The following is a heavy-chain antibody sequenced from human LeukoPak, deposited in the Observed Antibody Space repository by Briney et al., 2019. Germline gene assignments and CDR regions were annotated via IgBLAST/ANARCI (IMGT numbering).Heavy chain of an antibody. J-gene: IGHJ4*02. V-gene: IGHV3-30*02. D-gene: IGHD3-10*01. CDR1: GFPFSSYA. CDR3: AKPHGPGIDGVY. Sequence: PGGSLRLSCAASGFPFSSYAMHWVRQAPGKGLEWVAFIWYDGSIKHYADSVKGRFTISRDNSKNTLYLQINSLRVEDTAMYYCAKPHGPGIDGVYWGQGTPVTVSS. CDR2: IWYDGSIK.